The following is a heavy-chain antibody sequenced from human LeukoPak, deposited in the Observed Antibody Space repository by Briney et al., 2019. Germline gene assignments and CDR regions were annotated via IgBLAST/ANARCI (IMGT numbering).Heavy chain of an antibody. CDR3: ARVESGRPTDNWFDP. CDR1: GYTFTSYD. Sequence: GASVNVSCKASGYTFTSYDINWVRQATGQGLEWMGWMNPNSGNTGYAQKFQGRATMTRNTSISTDYMELRSLRSEETAVYYCARVESGRPTDNWFDPWGQGTLVTVSS. D-gene: IGHD6-25*01. CDR2: MNPNSGNT. V-gene: IGHV1-8*01. J-gene: IGHJ5*02.